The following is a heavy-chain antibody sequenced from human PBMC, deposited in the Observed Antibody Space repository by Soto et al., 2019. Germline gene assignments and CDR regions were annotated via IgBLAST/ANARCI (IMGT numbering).Heavy chain of an antibody. V-gene: IGHV1-69*01. J-gene: IGHJ6*02. D-gene: IGHD2-2*01. CDR2: IIPIFGTA. CDR1: GGTFSSYA. CDR3: ARWRGVVVPAAIRGDYYGMDV. Sequence: QVQLVQSGAEVKKPGSSVKVSCKASGGTFSSYAISWVRQAPGQGLEWMGGIIPIFGTANYAQKFQGRVTITADESTSTAYMELSSLRSEDTAVYYCARWRGVVVPAAIRGDYYGMDVCGQGTTVTVSS.